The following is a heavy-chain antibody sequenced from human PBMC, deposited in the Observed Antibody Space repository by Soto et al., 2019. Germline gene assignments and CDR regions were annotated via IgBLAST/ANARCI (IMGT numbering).Heavy chain of an antibody. J-gene: IGHJ4*02. D-gene: IGHD4-17*01. CDR2: ISHDGSSK. Sequence: QVELVESGGGVVQPGRSLRLSCAASGFTFSSYGMHWVRQAPGKGLEWVAVISHDGSSKSYADSVKGRFTISRDNSKNTLELQMDRLRTEDTAVYYCAKETAVTSCFDSWGKGTLVTVSS. CDR1: GFTFSSYG. V-gene: IGHV3-30*18. CDR3: AKETAVTSCFDS.